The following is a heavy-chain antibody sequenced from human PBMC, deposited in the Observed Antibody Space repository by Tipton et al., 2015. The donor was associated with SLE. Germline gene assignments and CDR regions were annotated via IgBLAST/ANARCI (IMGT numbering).Heavy chain of an antibody. CDR2: MNPNSGAT. D-gene: IGHD2/OR15-2a*01. CDR1: GYTFTDQY. Sequence: QVQLVQSGAEVKKPGASMKVSCKASGYTFTDQYMHWVRQAPGQGPEWMGWMNPNSGATNYAQKFQGRVTMTRDTSINTAYMELSSLRSDDTAVYYCAIRLCSNSCYRGFDIWGQGTMVSVSS. J-gene: IGHJ3*02. V-gene: IGHV1-2*02. CDR3: AIRLCSNSCYRGFDI.